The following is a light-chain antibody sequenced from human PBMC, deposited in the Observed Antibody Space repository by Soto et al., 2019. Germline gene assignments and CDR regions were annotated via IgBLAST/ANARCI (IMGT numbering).Light chain of an antibody. CDR3: GTWDSSLSDVGV. CDR1: SSNIGNNY. J-gene: IGLJ3*02. CDR2: QNN. Sequence: QSVLTQPPSVSAAPGQTVTISCSGGSSNIGNNYVSWYQQLPGTAPKLLIYQNNKRPSGIPDRFSGSKSGTSATLGITGLQTGDEADYYCGTWDSSLSDVGVFGGGTKVTVL. V-gene: IGLV1-51*02.